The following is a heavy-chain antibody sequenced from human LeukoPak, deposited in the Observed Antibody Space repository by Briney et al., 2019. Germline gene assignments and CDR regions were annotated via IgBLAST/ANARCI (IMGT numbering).Heavy chain of an antibody. V-gene: IGHV3-7*04. CDR2: IKQDGSEK. J-gene: IGHJ4*02. CDR1: GFSFSTYW. Sequence: GGSLRLSCETSGFSFSTYWMSWVRQAPGKGLEWVANIKQDGSEKYYVDSVKGRFTISRDNAKNSLYLQMNSLRAEDTAVYYCARGADFDYWGQGTLVTVSS. CDR3: ARGADFDY.